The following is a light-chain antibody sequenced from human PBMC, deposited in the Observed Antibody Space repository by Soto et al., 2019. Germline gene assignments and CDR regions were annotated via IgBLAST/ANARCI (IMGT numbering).Light chain of an antibody. CDR3: QQLNTYPFT. Sequence: DIQLTQSPSFLSASVGDRVTITCRASQGISSYLAWYQQKPGKAPKLLIYAASTLQSGVPSRFSGSESGTEFTLTISSLQPEDFATCYCQQLNTYPFTFGGGTKVEIK. V-gene: IGKV1-9*01. CDR2: AAS. CDR1: QGISSY. J-gene: IGKJ4*01.